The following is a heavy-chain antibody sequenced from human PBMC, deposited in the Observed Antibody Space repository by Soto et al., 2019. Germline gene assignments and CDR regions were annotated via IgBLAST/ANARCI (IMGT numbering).Heavy chain of an antibody. D-gene: IGHD2-15*01. CDR1: GGSINSGGYY. Sequence: QLQLQESGPGLVKPSQTLSLTCTVSGGSINSGGYYWSWIRQHPGKGLEWIGKIYYSGDTSYNPSLKSRATMSIDTSKNQFSLKMTSVTAADTAVYYCARDGDCSGGSCYLGYGLDVWGRGTTVTVSS. J-gene: IGHJ6*02. CDR2: IYYSGDT. CDR3: ARDGDCSGGSCYLGYGLDV. V-gene: IGHV4-31*03.